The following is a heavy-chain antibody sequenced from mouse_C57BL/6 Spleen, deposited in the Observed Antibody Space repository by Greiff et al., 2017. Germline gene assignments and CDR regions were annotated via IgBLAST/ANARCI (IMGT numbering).Heavy chain of an antibody. CDR3: ARYYDYDYYAMDY. V-gene: IGHV1-22*01. Sequence: VQLQQSGPELVKPGASVKMSCKASGYTFTDYNMHWVKQSHGKSLEWIGYINPNNGGTSYNQKFKGKATLTVNKSSSTAYMELRSLTSEDSAVYYCARYYDYDYYAMDYWGQGTSVTVSS. J-gene: IGHJ4*01. D-gene: IGHD2-4*01. CDR2: INPNNGGT. CDR1: GYTFTDYN.